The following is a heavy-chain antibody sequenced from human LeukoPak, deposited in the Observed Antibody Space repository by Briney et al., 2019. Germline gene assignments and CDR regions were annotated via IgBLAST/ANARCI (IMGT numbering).Heavy chain of an antibody. CDR3: ARSALEYSSSLAPYAFDI. D-gene: IGHD6-6*01. CDR1: GGSISSSSYY. J-gene: IGHJ3*02. Sequence: PSETLSLTCTVSGGSISSSSYYWGWIRQPPGKGLEWIGRIYYSGSTYYNPSLKSRVTISVDTSKNQFSLKLSSVTAADTAVYYCARSALEYSSSLAPYAFDIWGQGTMVTVSS. V-gene: IGHV4-39*01. CDR2: IYYSGST.